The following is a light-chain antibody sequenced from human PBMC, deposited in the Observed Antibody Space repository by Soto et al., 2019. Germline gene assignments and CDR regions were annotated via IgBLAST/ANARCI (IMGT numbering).Light chain of an antibody. CDR1: SGHSSYA. J-gene: IGLJ3*02. Sequence: QLVLTQSPSASASLGASVKLTCTLSSGHSSYAIAWHQQQPEKGPRYLMKLNSDGSHSKGDGIPDRFSGSSSGAERYLTISSLQYEDEADYYCQTWGTGSWVFGGGTQLTVL. CDR2: LNSDGSH. V-gene: IGLV4-69*01. CDR3: QTWGTGSWV.